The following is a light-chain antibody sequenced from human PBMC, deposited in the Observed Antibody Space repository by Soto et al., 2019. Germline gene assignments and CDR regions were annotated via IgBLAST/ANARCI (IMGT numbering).Light chain of an antibody. J-gene: IGLJ2*01. CDR1: SSDVGGYNY. Sequence: QSALTQPPSASGSPGQSVTISCTGTSSDVGGYNYVSWYLQHPGKAPKLMISEVSKRPSGAPDRFSGSKSGNTASLTVSGLQAEDEADYYCSSFAGNNNLVFGGGTQLTVL. V-gene: IGLV2-8*01. CDR2: EVS. CDR3: SSFAGNNNLV.